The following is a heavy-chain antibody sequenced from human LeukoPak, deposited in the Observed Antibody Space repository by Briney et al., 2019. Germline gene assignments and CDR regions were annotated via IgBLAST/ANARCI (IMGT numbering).Heavy chain of an antibody. D-gene: IGHD2-2*01. CDR2: IIPIFGTA. CDR3: ASRLYCSNTRCRNFPFAY. Sequence: GASVKVSCKASGGTFISYAINWVRQAPGQGREWMGGIIPIFGTANYVQKFQDRVTITADEYTRTDYMELSRRRSEDTAIYYCASRLYCSNTRCRNFPFAYWGQGTLVTVSS. J-gene: IGHJ4*02. V-gene: IGHV1-69*13. CDR1: GGTFISYA.